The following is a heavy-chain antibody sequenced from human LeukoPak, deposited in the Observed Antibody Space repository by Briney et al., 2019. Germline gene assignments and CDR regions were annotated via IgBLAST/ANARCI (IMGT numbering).Heavy chain of an antibody. CDR2: INNVRSHI. J-gene: IGHJ4*02. CDR1: GFTAGSNT. D-gene: IGHD1-26*01. CDR3: ARDPTYYLRYGYFDS. Sequence: PGGPLRLSFAAPGFTAGSNTLSGVRRARGKGLEGSSSINNVRSHIYYADSVRGRFTISRDNANNVLYLQMNSLRAEDTAVYYCARDPTYYLRYGYFDSWGQGTLVTVSS. V-gene: IGHV3-21*06.